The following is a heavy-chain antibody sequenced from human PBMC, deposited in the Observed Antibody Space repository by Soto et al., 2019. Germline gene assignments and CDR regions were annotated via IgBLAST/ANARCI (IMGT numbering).Heavy chain of an antibody. Sequence: GGSLRISCAASGFTVGSNYMSWVRQAPGKGLEWVSVIYSAGSTYYGDSVKGRFTISRDNSKNTLFLQMNSLRAEDTAVYYCTRAWDISGVLWSSYGMDVWGQGTTVTVSS. CDR2: IYSAGST. CDR3: TRAWDISGVLWSSYGMDV. V-gene: IGHV3-66*01. CDR1: GFTVGSNY. J-gene: IGHJ6*02. D-gene: IGHD5-12*01.